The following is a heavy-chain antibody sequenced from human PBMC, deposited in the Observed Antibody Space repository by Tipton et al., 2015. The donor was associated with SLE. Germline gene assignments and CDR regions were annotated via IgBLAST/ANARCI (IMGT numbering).Heavy chain of an antibody. CDR1: GYSISSGYY. Sequence: TLSLTCAVSGYSISSGYYWGWIRQPPGKGLEWIGSIYHSGSTYYNPSLKSRVTISVDTSKNQFSLKLSSVTAADTAVYYCARGAPAFDYWGQGTLVTVSS. J-gene: IGHJ4*02. V-gene: IGHV4-38-2*01. D-gene: IGHD2-2*01. CDR3: ARGAPAFDY. CDR2: IYHSGST.